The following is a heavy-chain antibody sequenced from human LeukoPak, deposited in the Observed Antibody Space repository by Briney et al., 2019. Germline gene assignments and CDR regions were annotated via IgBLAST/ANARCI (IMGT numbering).Heavy chain of an antibody. Sequence: SLRLSCTASGFTFVDYAMSWVRQAPGKGLEWVGFIRSNTYRATAEYAATVNGRFTISRDSSKSIVYMQTNSLKTDDTSAYYCTSVYDTSAYYHSGVDYWGQGTLVTVSS. D-gene: IGHD3-22*01. CDR2: IRSNTYRATA. V-gene: IGHV3-49*04. CDR3: TSVYDTSAYYHSGVDY. J-gene: IGHJ4*02. CDR1: GFTFVDYA.